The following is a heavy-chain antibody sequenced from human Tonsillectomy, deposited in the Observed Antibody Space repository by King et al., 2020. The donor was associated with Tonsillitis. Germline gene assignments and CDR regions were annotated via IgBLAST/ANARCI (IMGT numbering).Heavy chain of an antibody. J-gene: IGHJ1*01. CDR3: ARDYGAKDFQH. CDR2: INPNSGGT. CDR1: GYTFTGYY. D-gene: IGHD4-17*01. V-gene: IGHV1-2*02. Sequence: QLVQSGAEVKKPGASVKVSCKASGYTFTGYYLHWVRQAPGQGLEWMGWINPNSGGTNSAQKFQGRVTMTRDTSISTAYMELSSLRSDDTAMYYCARDYGAKDFQHWGQGTLITVSS.